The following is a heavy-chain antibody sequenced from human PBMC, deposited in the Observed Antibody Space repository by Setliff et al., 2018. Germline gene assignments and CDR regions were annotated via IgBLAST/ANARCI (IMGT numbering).Heavy chain of an antibody. D-gene: IGHD2-2*01. Sequence: SETLSLTCTVSGVSISSTTYYWTWVRQPPGKGLEWIGTVSFFGSSYYSPSLKSRLAISLDTSGNRFSLNLTSVTAADTAVYYCARTHCTTTSCFYFHYWGQGTVVT. CDR1: GVSISSTTYY. V-gene: IGHV4-39*07. CDR3: ARTHCTTTSCFYFHY. CDR2: VSFFGSS. J-gene: IGHJ4*02.